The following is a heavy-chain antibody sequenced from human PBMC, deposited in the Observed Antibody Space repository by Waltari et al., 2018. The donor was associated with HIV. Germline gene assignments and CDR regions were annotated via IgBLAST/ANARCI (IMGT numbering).Heavy chain of an antibody. CDR2: INGGNGNT. Sequence: QVQLVQSGAEVKKPGASVKVSCKGSGYTFTNYAMHWVRQAPGQRLEWMGWINGGNGNTKYSHQFQGRVTITSETSASTAYMELSSLKSEDTAVYYCAREENYYDSSGYFHYYYNGMDVWGQGTTVTVSS. J-gene: IGHJ6*02. CDR1: GYTFTNYA. V-gene: IGHV1-3*01. CDR3: AREENYYDSSGYFHYYYNGMDV. D-gene: IGHD3-22*01.